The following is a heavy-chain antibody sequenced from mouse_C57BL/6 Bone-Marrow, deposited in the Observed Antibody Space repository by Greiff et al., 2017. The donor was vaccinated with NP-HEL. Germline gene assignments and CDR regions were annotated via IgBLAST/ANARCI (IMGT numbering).Heavy chain of an antibody. V-gene: IGHV1-75*01. Sequence: VQRVESGPELVKPGASVKISCKASGYTFTDYYINWVKQRPGQGLELIGWIFPGSGSTYYNEKFKGKATLTVDKSSSTAYMLLSSLTSEDSAVYFCARGAYYSNVDYWGQGTTLTVSS. CDR3: ARGAYYSNVDY. J-gene: IGHJ2*01. D-gene: IGHD2-5*01. CDR1: GYTFTDYY. CDR2: IFPGSGST.